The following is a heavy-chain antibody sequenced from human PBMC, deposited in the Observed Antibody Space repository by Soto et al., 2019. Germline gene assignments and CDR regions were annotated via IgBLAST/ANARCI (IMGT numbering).Heavy chain of an antibody. CDR3: ARTPRGYSYGPTIDY. V-gene: IGHV4-31*03. CDR1: GGSISSGGYY. D-gene: IGHD5-18*01. CDR2: IYYSGST. J-gene: IGHJ4*02. Sequence: SETLSLTCTVSGGSISSGGYYWSWIRQHPGKGLEWIGYIYYSGSTYYNPPLKSRVTISVDTSKNQFSLKLSSVTAADTAVYYCARTPRGYSYGPTIDYWGQGTLVTVSS.